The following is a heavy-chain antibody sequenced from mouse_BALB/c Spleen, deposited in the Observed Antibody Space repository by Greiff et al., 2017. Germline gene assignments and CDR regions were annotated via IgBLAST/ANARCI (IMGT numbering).Heavy chain of an antibody. Sequence: QVQLQQSGAELMKPGASVKISCKATGYTFSSYWIEWVKQRPGHGLEWIGEILPGSGSTNYNEKFKGKATFTADTSSNTAYMQLSSLTSEDSAVYYCARGDYYGSGGFAYWGQGTLVTVSA. D-gene: IGHD1-1*01. J-gene: IGHJ3*01. V-gene: IGHV1-9*01. CDR2: ILPGSGST. CDR1: GYTFSSYW. CDR3: ARGDYYGSGGFAY.